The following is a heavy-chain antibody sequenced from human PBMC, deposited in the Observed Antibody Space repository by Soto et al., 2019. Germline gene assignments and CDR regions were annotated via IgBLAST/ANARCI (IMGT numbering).Heavy chain of an antibody. Sequence: ASVKVSCKASGYTFTSYDINWVRQATGQGLEWMGWMNPNSANTGYAQKFQGRVTMTRNTSISTAYMELSSLRSEDTAVYYCARGRRRQQLVRSLFDYWGQGTLVTVS. CDR3: ARGRRRQQLVRSLFDY. J-gene: IGHJ4*02. CDR2: MNPNSANT. V-gene: IGHV1-8*01. D-gene: IGHD6-13*01. CDR1: GYTFTSYD.